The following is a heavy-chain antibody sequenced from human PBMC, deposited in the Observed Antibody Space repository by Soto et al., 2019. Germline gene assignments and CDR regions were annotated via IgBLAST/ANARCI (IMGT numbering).Heavy chain of an antibody. CDR2: IYYRGST. CDR3: ARSDCSSTSCYAYYYYGMDV. J-gene: IGHJ6*02. CDR1: GGSISSGDYY. D-gene: IGHD2-2*01. Sequence: QVQLQESGPGLVKPSQTLSLTCTVSGGSISSGDYYWSWIRQPPGKGLEWIGYIYYRGSTYYNPSPNSRVTRSVDTSKNQFSLKLSSVTAADTAVYYCARSDCSSTSCYAYYYYGMDVWGQGTTVTVSS. V-gene: IGHV4-30-4*01.